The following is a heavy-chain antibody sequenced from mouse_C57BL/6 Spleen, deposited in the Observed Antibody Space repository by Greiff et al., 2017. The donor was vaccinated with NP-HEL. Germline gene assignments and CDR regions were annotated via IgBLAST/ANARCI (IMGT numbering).Heavy chain of an antibody. V-gene: IGHV1-69*01. J-gene: IGHJ4*01. Sequence: QVQLQQPGAELVMPGASVKLSCKASGYTFTSYWMHWVKQRPGQGLEWIGEIDPSDSYTNYNQKFKGKSTLTVDKSSSTAYMQLSSLTSEDSAVYYCARWYYYGTHYYAMDYWGQGTSVTVSS. CDR2: IDPSDSYT. CDR3: ARWYYYGTHYYAMDY. CDR1: GYTFTSYW. D-gene: IGHD1-1*01.